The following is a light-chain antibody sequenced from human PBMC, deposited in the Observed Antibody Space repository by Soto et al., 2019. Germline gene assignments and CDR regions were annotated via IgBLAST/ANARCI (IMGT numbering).Light chain of an antibody. CDR2: GAS. CDR1: QGIKDY. J-gene: IGKJ5*01. V-gene: IGKV3-15*01. CDR3: QQYNNWPSIT. Sequence: EIVMTQSPATLSVSPGERATLSCRASQGIKDYVAWFQQKPGQAPRLLIYGASTRATAIPARFSGSGSGTEFTLTIGSLQSEDFAVYYCQQYNNWPSITFGQGTRLEIK.